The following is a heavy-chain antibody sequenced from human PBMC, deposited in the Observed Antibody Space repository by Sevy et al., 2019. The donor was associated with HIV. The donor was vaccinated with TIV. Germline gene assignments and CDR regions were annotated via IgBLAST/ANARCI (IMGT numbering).Heavy chain of an antibody. V-gene: IGHV1-69*13. Sequence: ASVKVSCKASGGTFSSYAISWVRQAPGQGLEWMGGIIPIFGTANYAQKFQGRVTITADESTSTAYMELSSLGSEDTAVYYCARGWYAPPYYYGMDVWGQGTTVTVSS. D-gene: IGHD6-19*01. CDR2: IIPIFGTA. CDR3: ARGWYAPPYYYGMDV. CDR1: GGTFSSYA. J-gene: IGHJ6*02.